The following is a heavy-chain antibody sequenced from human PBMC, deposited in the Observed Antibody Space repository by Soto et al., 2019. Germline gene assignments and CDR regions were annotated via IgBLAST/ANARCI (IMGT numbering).Heavy chain of an antibody. D-gene: IGHD2-15*01. CDR1: GFSFSTYS. Sequence: GGSLRLSCAASGFSFSTYSINWVRQAPGKGLEWVSSFRGSSAYYADSVKGRFTISTNNAENSLFLQMNSLRAEDTAVYYCARDLGGCGGNGHPLWGQGTMVTVSS. CDR2: FRGSSAY. CDR3: ARDLGGCGGNGHPL. J-gene: IGHJ3*01. V-gene: IGHV3-21*01.